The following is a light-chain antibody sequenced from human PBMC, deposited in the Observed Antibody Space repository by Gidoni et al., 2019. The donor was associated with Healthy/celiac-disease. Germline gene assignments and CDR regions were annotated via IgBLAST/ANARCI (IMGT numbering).Light chain of an antibody. J-gene: IGKJ1*01. CDR3: QQYYSSPRT. CDR2: WVS. Sequence: DIVMTQSPGSLAVSLGERATLTCKSSESVLYSSNSKNYLAWYQQKPGQPLKLLLYWVSTRESGVPDRFSGSGSGTDFTLTISSLLAEDVAVYYCQQYYSSPRTFGQGTKVEIK. V-gene: IGKV4-1*01. CDR1: ESVLYSSNSKNY.